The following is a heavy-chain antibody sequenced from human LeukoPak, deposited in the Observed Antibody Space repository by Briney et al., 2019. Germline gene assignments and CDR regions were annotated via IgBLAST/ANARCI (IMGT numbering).Heavy chain of an antibody. V-gene: IGHV3-48*01. Sequence: GGSLRLSCAASAFNFSDYSMNWVRQAPGKGLECISYISGRSSTIYYADSVRGRFTISRDNAKNSMYLQMNSLRAEDTAVYYCARDRLTSGSYFFDYWGQGTLVTVSS. J-gene: IGHJ4*02. CDR2: ISGRSSTI. D-gene: IGHD1-26*01. CDR1: AFNFSDYS. CDR3: ARDRLTSGSYFFDY.